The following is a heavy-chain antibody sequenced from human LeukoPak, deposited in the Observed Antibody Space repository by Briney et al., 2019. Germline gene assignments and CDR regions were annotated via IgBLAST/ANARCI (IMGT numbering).Heavy chain of an antibody. CDR3: AGTSIATTGIRI. V-gene: IGHV3-30-3*01. CDR2: ISYDGSNK. Sequence: PGGSLRLSCAASGFTFSSYAMHWVRQAPGKGLEWVAVISYDGSNKYYADSVKGRFTISRDNSKNTLYLQMNSLRAEDTAVYYCAGTSIATTGIRIWGQGTMVTVSS. J-gene: IGHJ3*02. CDR1: GFTFSSYA. D-gene: IGHD6-13*01.